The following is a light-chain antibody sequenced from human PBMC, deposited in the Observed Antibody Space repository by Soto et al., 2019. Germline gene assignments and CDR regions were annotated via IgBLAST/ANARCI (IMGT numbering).Light chain of an antibody. CDR1: SSDVGGYNY. J-gene: IGLJ2*01. CDR3: SSYTSSSTLEV. Sequence: QSAPTQPASVSGSPGQSITISCTGTSSDVGGYNYVSWYQQHPGKAPKLMIYEVSNRPSGVSNRFSGSKSGNTASLTISGLQAEDEADYYCSSYTSSSTLEVFGGGTKVTVL. V-gene: IGLV2-14*01. CDR2: EVS.